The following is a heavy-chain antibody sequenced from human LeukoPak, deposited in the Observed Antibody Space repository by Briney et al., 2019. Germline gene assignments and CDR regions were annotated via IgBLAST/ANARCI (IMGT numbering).Heavy chain of an antibody. CDR3: AKDKNPYYYDSSGAFDY. V-gene: IGHV3-7*01. Sequence: PGGSLRLSCAASGFTFSSYWMSWVRQAPGQGLEWVASIKQDGSEKYYVDSVKGRFTISRDNSKNTLYLQMNSLRAEDTAVYYCAKDKNPYYYDSSGAFDYWGQGTLVTVSS. J-gene: IGHJ4*02. CDR2: IKQDGSEK. CDR1: GFTFSSYW. D-gene: IGHD3-22*01.